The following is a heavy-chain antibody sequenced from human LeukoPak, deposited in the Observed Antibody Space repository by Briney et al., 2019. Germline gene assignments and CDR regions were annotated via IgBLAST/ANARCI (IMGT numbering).Heavy chain of an antibody. J-gene: IGHJ4*02. Sequence: SETLSLTCAVSGGSISSSNWWSWVRQPPGKGLEWIGEIYHSGSTNYNPSLKSRVTISVDTSKNQFSLKLSSVTAADTAVYYCARAVVVVAATSGGFDYWGQGTLVTVSS. CDR3: ARAVVVVAATSGGFDY. D-gene: IGHD2-15*01. V-gene: IGHV4-4*02. CDR1: GGSISSSNW. CDR2: IYHSGST.